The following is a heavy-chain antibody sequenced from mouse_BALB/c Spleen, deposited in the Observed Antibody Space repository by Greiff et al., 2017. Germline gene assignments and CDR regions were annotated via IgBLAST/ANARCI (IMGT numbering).Heavy chain of an antibody. CDR2: IWGDGST. CDR1: GFSLPGYG. V-gene: IGHV2-6-7*01. CDR3: ARDRGTTVVDAMDY. D-gene: IGHD1-1*01. J-gene: IGHJ4*01. Sequence: VKLVESGPGLVAPSQSLSITCTVSGFSLPGYGVNWVRQPPGKGLEWLGMIWGDGSTDYNSALKSRLSISKDNSKSQVFLKMNSLQTDDTARYYCARDRGTTVVDAMDYWGQGTSVTVSS.